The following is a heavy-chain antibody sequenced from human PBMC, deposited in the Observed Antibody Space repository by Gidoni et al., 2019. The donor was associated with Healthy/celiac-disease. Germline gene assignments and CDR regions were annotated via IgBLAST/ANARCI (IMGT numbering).Heavy chain of an antibody. CDR2: IWYDGSNK. Sequence: QVQLVESGGGVVQPGRSLRLSCAASGFTFSSYGMHWVRQAPGKGLEWVAVIWYDGSNKYYADSVKGRFTISRDNSKNTLYLQMNSLRAEDTAVYYCARESSGSYYELSWAFSRDPKAFDYWGQGTLVTVS. CDR1: GFTFSSYG. V-gene: IGHV3-33*01. D-gene: IGHD1-26*01. CDR3: ARESSGSYYELSWAFSRDPKAFDY. J-gene: IGHJ4*02.